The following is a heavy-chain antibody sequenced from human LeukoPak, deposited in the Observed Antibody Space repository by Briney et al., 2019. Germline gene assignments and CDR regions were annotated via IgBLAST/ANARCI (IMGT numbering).Heavy chain of an antibody. CDR3: ARGTQGTFGGDPCPFDY. CDR2: IYYSGST. V-gene: IGHV4-59*01. D-gene: IGHD3-16*01. CDR1: GGSISSYY. J-gene: IGHJ4*02. Sequence: PSETLSLTCTVSGGSISSYYWSWIRQPPGRGLEWVGYIYYSGSTNYNPSLKSRVTISVDTSKNQFSLTLSSVTATDTAVYYWARGTQGTFGGDPCPFDYWGQGTLVTVSS.